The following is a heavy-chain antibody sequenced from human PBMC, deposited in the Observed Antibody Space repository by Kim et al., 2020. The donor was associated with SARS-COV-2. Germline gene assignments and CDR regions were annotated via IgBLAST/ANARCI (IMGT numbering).Heavy chain of an antibody. CDR3: ARARLEYYWYFDL. D-gene: IGHD1-1*01. J-gene: IGHJ2*01. V-gene: IGHV1-18*01. Sequence: YAEKLQGRVTMTTDTSTSNAYMEGRSLRSDDTAIYYCARARLEYYWYFDLWGRGTLVTVS.